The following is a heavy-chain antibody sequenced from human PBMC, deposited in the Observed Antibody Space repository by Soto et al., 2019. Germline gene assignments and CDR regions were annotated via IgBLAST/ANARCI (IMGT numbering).Heavy chain of an antibody. Sequence: SETLSLTCAVYGGSFSGYYWIWIRQPPGKGLEWIGEINHSGSTNYNPSLKSRVTISVDTSKNQFSLKLSSVTAADTAVYYCARLRGYSYGYWFDPWGQGTLVTVSS. V-gene: IGHV4-34*01. CDR2: INHSGST. CDR1: GGSFSGYY. CDR3: ARLRGYSYGYWFDP. J-gene: IGHJ5*02. D-gene: IGHD5-18*01.